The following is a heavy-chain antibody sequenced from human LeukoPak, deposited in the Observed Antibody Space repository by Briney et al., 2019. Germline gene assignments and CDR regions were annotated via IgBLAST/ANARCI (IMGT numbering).Heavy chain of an antibody. CDR2: ISWNSGSI. CDR1: GFTFDDYA. D-gene: IGHD6-25*01. V-gene: IGHV3-9*01. CDR3: AKVREAVGAFDI. J-gene: IGHJ3*02. Sequence: PGRSLRLSCAASGFTFDDYAMHWVRQPPGKGLEWVSGISWNSGSIGYADSVKGRFTISRDNAKNSLYLQMNSLRAEDTVLYYCAKVREAVGAFDIWGQGTMVTVSS.